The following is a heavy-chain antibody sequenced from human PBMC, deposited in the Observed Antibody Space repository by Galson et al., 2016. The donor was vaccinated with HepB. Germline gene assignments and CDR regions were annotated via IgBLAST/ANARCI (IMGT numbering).Heavy chain of an antibody. D-gene: IGHD3-10*01. Sequence: ETLSLTCAVYGGSFTDYYWNWIRPPPGKGLEWIGEMHHSGRTNYNPSLQSRVTISVDTSKNQFSLKLKSMTAADTAVYFCAGRGRGAYVSGKIDSWGQGTLVTVFS. CDR3: AGRGRGAYVSGKIDS. CDR2: MHHSGRT. CDR1: GGSFTDYY. V-gene: IGHV4-34*01. J-gene: IGHJ4*02.